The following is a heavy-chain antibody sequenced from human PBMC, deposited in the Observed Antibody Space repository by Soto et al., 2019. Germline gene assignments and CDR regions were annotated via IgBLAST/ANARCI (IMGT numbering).Heavy chain of an antibody. CDR2: ISAYNGNT. V-gene: IGHV1-18*01. J-gene: IGHJ4*02. D-gene: IGHD6-19*01. CDR1: GYTFTSYG. CDR3: XRGEQWLGFDY. Sequence: QVQLVQSGAEVKKPGASVKVSCKASGYTFTSYGISWVRQAPGQGLEWMGWISAYNGNTNYAQKLQGRVTMTTDTSXXXXYMELRSXXSXXXXXXXXXRGEQWLGFDYWGQGTLVTVSS.